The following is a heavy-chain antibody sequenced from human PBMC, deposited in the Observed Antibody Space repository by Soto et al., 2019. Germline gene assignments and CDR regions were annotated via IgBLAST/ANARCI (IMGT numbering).Heavy chain of an antibody. Sequence: PSETLSLTCTVSGGSISSYNWSWIRQPPGRGLEWIGYIYYSGSTNYNPSLKSRVTISVDTSKNRFSLKLSSVTAADTAVYYCARLNYYASTDYFVSWGQGTLVTVSS. J-gene: IGHJ4*02. V-gene: IGHV4-59*01. CDR1: GGSISSYN. CDR3: ARLNYYASTDYFVS. CDR2: IYYSGST. D-gene: IGHD3-10*01.